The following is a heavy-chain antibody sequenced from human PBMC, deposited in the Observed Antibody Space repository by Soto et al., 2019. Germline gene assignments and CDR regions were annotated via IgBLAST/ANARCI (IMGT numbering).Heavy chain of an antibody. CDR1: GYTFTGYY. CDR2: INPNSGGT. J-gene: IGHJ6*02. CDR3: AREGGYSSSSVYYYYYGMDV. Sequence: ASVKVSCKASGYTFTGYYMHWVRQAPGQGLEWMGWINPNSGGTNYAQKFQGWVTMTRDTSISTAYMELSRLRSDDTAVYYCAREGGYSSSSVYYYYYGMDVWGQGTTVTVSS. D-gene: IGHD6-6*01. V-gene: IGHV1-2*04.